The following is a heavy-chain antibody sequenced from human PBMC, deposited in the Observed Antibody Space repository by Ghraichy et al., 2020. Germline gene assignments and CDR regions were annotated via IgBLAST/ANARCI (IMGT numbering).Heavy chain of an antibody. CDR2: IYYRGTT. D-gene: IGHD4-17*01. CDR1: GGSISGYNYY. V-gene: IGHV4-39*01. Sequence: GSLRLSCTVSGGSISGYNYYWAWVRQPPGKGLEWIGAIYYRGTTYYAPSLQSRVTMSVDTSKNQFFLSLTSVTAADTAVYFCARRPRMSPVTTKDWGQGTLVTVSA. CDR3: ARRPRMSPVTTKD. J-gene: IGHJ4*02.